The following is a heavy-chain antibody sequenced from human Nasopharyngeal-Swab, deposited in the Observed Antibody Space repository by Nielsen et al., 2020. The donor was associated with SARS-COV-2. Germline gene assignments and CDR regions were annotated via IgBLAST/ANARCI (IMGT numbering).Heavy chain of an antibody. D-gene: IGHD6-13*01. CDR1: DFTFSHYW. J-gene: IGHJ1*01. CDR2: INHDGSQK. V-gene: IGHV3-7*01. Sequence: GESLKIYCGASDFTFSHYWMSWVRQAPGKGLEWVANINHDGSQKYYVDSVKGRFTISRDNSKNSIYLQMDRLRVEDTAVYYCARESSAADYWGQGTLVTVSS. CDR3: ARESSAADY.